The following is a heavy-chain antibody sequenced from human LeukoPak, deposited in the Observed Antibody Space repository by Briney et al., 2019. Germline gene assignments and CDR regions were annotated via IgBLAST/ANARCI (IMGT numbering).Heavy chain of an antibody. V-gene: IGHV4-34*01. D-gene: IGHD5-18*01. CDR3: ASRIQLLTSSRAYEIDY. CDR1: GGSFSGYY. Sequence: SETLSLTCAVYGGSFSGYYWSWIRQPPGKGLEWIGEINHSGSTNYNPSLKSRVTISVDTSKNQFSLKLSSVTAADTAVYYCASRIQLLTSSRAYEIDYWGQGTLVTVSS. CDR2: INHSGST. J-gene: IGHJ4*02.